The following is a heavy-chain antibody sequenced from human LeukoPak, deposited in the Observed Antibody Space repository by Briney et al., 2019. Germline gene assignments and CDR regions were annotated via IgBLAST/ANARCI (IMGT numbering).Heavy chain of an antibody. Sequence: PSETLSLTCTVSGGSISSYYWSWIRQPPGKGLEWIGYIYYSGSTNYNPSLKSRVTISVNTSKNQFSLKLSSVTAADTAVYYCAREARSGWSDYYYYMDVWAKGPRSPSP. CDR3: AREARSGWSDYYYYMDV. V-gene: IGHV4-59*01. J-gene: IGHJ6*03. D-gene: IGHD6-19*01. CDR2: IYYSGST. CDR1: GGSISSYY.